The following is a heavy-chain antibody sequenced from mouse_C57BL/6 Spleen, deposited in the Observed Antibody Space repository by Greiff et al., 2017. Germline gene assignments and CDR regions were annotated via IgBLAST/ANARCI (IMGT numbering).Heavy chain of an antibody. V-gene: IGHV1-64*01. D-gene: IGHD3-1*01. CDR2: IHPNSGST. CDR1: GYTFTSYW. J-gene: IGHJ3*01. CDR3: ARSGRKRNWFAY. Sequence: QVQLQQPGAELVKPGASVKLSCKASGYTFTSYWMHWVKQRPGQGLEWIGMIHPNSGSTNYNEKFKSKATLTVDKSSSTAYMQRSSLTSEDSAVYYCARSGRKRNWFAYWGQGTLVTVSA.